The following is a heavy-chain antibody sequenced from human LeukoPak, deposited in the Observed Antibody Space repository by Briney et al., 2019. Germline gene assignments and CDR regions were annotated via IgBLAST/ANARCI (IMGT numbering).Heavy chain of an antibody. CDR3: ARDREWLDAFDI. CDR2: IYSGGST. D-gene: IGHD6-19*01. Sequence: GGSLRLSCAASEFSVGSNYMTWVRQAPGKGLEWVSLIYSGGSTYYADSVKGRFTISRDNSKNTLYLQMNSLRAEDTAVYYCARDREWLDAFDIWGQGTMVTVSS. V-gene: IGHV3-66*01. J-gene: IGHJ3*02. CDR1: EFSVGSNY.